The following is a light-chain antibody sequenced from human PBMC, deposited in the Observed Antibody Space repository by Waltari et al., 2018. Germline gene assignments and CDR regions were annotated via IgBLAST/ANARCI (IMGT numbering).Light chain of an antibody. CDR3: CSYAGAYRV. J-gene: IGLJ1*01. CDR1: QSDVGGYNY. CDR2: DVN. Sequence: QSALTQPRSVSGSPGQSVTISCTGTQSDVGGYNYVSWYQHHPGKAPKFIIYDVNKRPSGVPDRFSGAKSGNTASLTISGLQADDEADYFCCSYAGAYRVFGTGTKVTVL. V-gene: IGLV2-11*01.